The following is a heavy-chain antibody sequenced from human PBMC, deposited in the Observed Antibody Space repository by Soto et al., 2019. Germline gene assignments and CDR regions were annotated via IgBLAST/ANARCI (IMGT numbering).Heavy chain of an antibody. CDR3: ASARFVTVPPTRLYCYYGMDV. V-gene: IGHV3-30-3*01. Sequence: GGSLRLSCAASGFTFSSYAMHWVRQAPGKGLEWVAVISYDGSNKYYADSVKGRFTISRDNSKNTLYLQMNSLRAEDTAVYYCASARFVTVPPTRLYCYYGMDVWGQGTTVTVSS. J-gene: IGHJ6*02. D-gene: IGHD6-6*01. CDR1: GFTFSSYA. CDR2: ISYDGSNK.